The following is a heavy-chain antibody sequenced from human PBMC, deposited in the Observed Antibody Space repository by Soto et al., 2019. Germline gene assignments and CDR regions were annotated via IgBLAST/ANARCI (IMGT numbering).Heavy chain of an antibody. CDR1: GGSFSGYY. D-gene: IGHD3-10*01. Sequence: SETLSLTCAVYGGSFSGYYWSWIRQPPGKGLEWIGEINHSGSTNYNPSLKSRVTISVDTSKNQFSLKLSSVTAADTAVYYCARGRWYYYGSGRYYMDVWGKGTTVTVS. V-gene: IGHV4-34*01. CDR3: ARGRWYYYGSGRYYMDV. CDR2: INHSGST. J-gene: IGHJ6*03.